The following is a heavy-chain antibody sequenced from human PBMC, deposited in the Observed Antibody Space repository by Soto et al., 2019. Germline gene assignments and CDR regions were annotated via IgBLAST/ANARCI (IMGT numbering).Heavy chain of an antibody. D-gene: IGHD6-19*01. CDR1: GYSFTNYD. V-gene: IGHV1-8*01. J-gene: IGHJ4*02. CDR2: MNPNSGKT. Sequence: QVHLVQSGAEVKKPGASVKVSCEASGYSFTNYDINWVRQTTGQGLEWMGWMNPNSGKTGYAQKYQGRVTMTRNTSISPAYMVLSSLRSEDTAVYFCATEDRYTSGWFGNWGQGTLVTVSS. CDR3: ATEDRYTSGWFGN.